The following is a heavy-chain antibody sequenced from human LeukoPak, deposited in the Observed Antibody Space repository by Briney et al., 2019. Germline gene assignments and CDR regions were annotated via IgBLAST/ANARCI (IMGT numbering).Heavy chain of an antibody. CDR3: ARHPHGAYSSSSGVNFDY. CDR2: IYPGDSDT. D-gene: IGHD6-6*01. J-gene: IGHJ4*02. CDR1: GYSFTSYW. Sequence: GESLKISCKGSGYSFTSYWIGWVRQMPGKGLEWMGIIYPGDSDTRYSPSFQGQVTISADKSISTAYLQWSSLKASDTAMYYRARHPHGAYSSSSGVNFDYWGQGTLVTVSS. V-gene: IGHV5-51*01.